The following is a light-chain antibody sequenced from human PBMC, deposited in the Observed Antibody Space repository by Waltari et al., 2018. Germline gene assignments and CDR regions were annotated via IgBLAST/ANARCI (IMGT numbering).Light chain of an antibody. CDR1: QDIRND. Sequence: AIQMTQSPSSLSASVRDKITITCRASQDIRNDLGWYQQKPGKAPRSLIYAASILQSGVPSRFSGSGSGTDFTLTISSLQPEDFATYYCLQDYNYPWTFGQGTKVEI. J-gene: IGKJ1*01. CDR2: AAS. V-gene: IGKV1-6*01. CDR3: LQDYNYPWT.